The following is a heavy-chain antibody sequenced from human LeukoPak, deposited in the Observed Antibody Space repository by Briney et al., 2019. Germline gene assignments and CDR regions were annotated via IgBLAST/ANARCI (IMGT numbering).Heavy chain of an antibody. CDR1: GYTLTELS. CDR2: FDPEDGET. CDR3: TRAPPGMTMMTDY. V-gene: IGHV1-24*01. D-gene: IGHD3-22*01. J-gene: IGHJ4*02. Sequence: ASVKVSCKVSGYTLTELSMHWVRQAPGKGLEWMGGFDPEDGETIYAQKFQGRVTMTTDTSTSVAYMELRSLTSDDTAVYYRTRAPPGMTMMTDYWGQGTLVTVSS.